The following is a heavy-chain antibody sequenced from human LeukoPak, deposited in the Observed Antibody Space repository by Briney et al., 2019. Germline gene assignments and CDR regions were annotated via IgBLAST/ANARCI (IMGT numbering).Heavy chain of an antibody. CDR3: AKACSYGYYFDY. CDR1: GFTFSSYA. CDR2: ISGRGGST. D-gene: IGHD5-18*01. V-gene: IGHV3-23*01. Sequence: GGSLRLSCAASGFTFSSYAMSWVRQAPGKGLEWVSAISGRGGSTYYADSLKGRFTISRDNSKNTLYLQMNSLRAEDTAVYYCAKACSYGYYFDYWGQGTLVTVSS. J-gene: IGHJ4*02.